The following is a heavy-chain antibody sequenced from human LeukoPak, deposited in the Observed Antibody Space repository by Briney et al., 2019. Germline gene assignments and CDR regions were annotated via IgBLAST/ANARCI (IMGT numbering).Heavy chain of an antibody. J-gene: IGHJ4*02. D-gene: IGHD3-3*01. CDR3: AGSYYDFWSGYFCFDY. CDR2: IKQDGREK. CDR1: GFTFSSYW. V-gene: IGHV3-7*01. Sequence: GGSLRLSCAASGFTFSSYWMSWVRQAPGKGLEWVANIKQDGREKYYVDSVKGRFTISRDNAKNSLYLQMNSLRAEDTAVYYCAGSYYDFWSGYFCFDYWGQGTLVTVSS.